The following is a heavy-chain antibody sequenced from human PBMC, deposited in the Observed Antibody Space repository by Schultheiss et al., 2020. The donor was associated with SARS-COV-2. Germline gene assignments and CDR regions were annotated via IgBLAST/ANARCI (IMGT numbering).Heavy chain of an antibody. CDR1: GYTFTGYY. V-gene: IGHV1-2*02. J-gene: IGHJ5*02. Sequence: GESLKISCKASGYTFTGYYMHWVRQAPGQGLEWMGWISVYNGNTNYAQKFQGRVTMTRNTSISTAYMELSRLRSDDTAVYYCARSPLGGWFDPWGQGTLVTVSS. CDR3: ARSPLGGWFDP. CDR2: ISVYNGNT.